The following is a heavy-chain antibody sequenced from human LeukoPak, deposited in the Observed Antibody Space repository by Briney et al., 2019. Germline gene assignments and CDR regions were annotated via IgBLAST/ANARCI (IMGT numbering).Heavy chain of an antibody. J-gene: IGHJ4*02. CDR2: LIQDGSEK. D-gene: IGHD3-16*01. CDR1: GFTFNIHW. V-gene: IGHV3-7*01. CDR3: ARDWAGGDDY. Sequence: GGSLRLSCAASGFTFNIHWMSWVRQAPGKGLEWVAKLIQDGSEKNYVASVKGRFTISRDNAKSALYLQMSSLRAEDTAVYYCARDWAGGDDYWGQGTLVTVSS.